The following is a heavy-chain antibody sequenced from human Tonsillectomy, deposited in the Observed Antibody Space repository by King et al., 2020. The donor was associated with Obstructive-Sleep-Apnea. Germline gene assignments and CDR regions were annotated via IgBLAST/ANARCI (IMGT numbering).Heavy chain of an antibody. Sequence: VQLQESGPGLVKPSQTLSLTCTVSGGSISSGGYYWRWIRQHPGKGLEWIGYIYYSGSTYYNPSLKSRVTISVDTSKNQFSLKLSSVTAADTAVYYCASGPAGVVATTDAFDIWGQGTMVTVSS. CDR1: GGSISSGGYY. J-gene: IGHJ3*02. V-gene: IGHV4-31*03. CDR2: IYYSGST. CDR3: ASGPAGVVATTDAFDI. D-gene: IGHD5-12*01.